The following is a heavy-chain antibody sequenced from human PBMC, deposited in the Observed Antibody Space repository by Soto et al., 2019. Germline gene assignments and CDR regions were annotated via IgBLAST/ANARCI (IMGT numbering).Heavy chain of an antibody. Sequence: GGSLRLSCAASGFTFSDYYKSWIRQAPGKGLEWVSYITSSGSTIYYADSVKGRFTISRDNAKNSLYLQMNSLRAEDTAVYYCARENEQWVAADNWGQGTLVTVSS. CDR2: ITSSGSTI. D-gene: IGHD6-19*01. V-gene: IGHV3-11*01. J-gene: IGHJ4*02. CDR3: ARENEQWVAADN. CDR1: GFTFSDYY.